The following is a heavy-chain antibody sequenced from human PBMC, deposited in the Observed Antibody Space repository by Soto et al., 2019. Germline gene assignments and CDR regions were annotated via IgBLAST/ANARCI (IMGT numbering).Heavy chain of an antibody. CDR2: IWYDGSNK. D-gene: IGHD1-7*01. Sequence: QAHLVESGGGVVQPGRSLRLSCVASGFIFSGFDMHWVRQAPGKGLEWVSHIWYDGSNKYYADSVKGRFTSSRDNCKNTLYLQMNSLRAEVTAVYFCARGGGYNWKYAYDIWGQGTMVAVSS. CDR3: ARGGGYNWKYAYDI. CDR1: GFIFSGFD. V-gene: IGHV3-33*01. J-gene: IGHJ3*02.